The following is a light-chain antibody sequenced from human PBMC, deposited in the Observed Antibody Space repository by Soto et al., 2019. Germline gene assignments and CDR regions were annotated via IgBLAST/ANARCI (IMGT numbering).Light chain of an antibody. CDR1: SSDVGAYKY. V-gene: IGLV2-8*01. Sequence: QSALTQPPSASGSPGQSVTISCTGTSSDVGAYKYVSWYQQYPGKAPKLMIYEVTKRPSGVPDRFSGSKSGTTASLTVSGLQAEDEAAYYCTSYVGNDIWVFGGGTKLTVL. CDR2: EVT. CDR3: TSYVGNDIWV. J-gene: IGLJ3*02.